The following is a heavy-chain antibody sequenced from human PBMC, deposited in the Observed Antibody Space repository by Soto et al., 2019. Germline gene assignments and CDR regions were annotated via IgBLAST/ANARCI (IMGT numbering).Heavy chain of an antibody. CDR2: VYYTGST. J-gene: IGHJ4*02. V-gene: IGHV4-59*01. Sequence: SETLSLTCSVSGGSISGSYWSWIRQSPGKGLEWLGYVYYTGSTNYSPSLRSRVSISVDTSKNEFSLRLSSMTAADTAVYFCARSVAVPGAHIDYWGQGTQVTVSS. CDR3: ARSVAVPGAHIDY. D-gene: IGHD6-19*01. CDR1: GGSISGSY.